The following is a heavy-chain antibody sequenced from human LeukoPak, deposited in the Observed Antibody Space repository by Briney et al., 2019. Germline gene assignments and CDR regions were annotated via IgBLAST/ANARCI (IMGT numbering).Heavy chain of an antibody. Sequence: GASVKVSCKASCYTFTSYGISWVRQAPGQGLEWMGWITPYNGNTNYAQKLQGRVTMTTDTSTSTAYMELRSLRSDDTAVYYCARAVPPNLEWFYYWGQGTLVTVSS. CDR2: ITPYNGNT. CDR1: CYTFTSYG. J-gene: IGHJ4*02. CDR3: ARAVPPNLEWFYY. V-gene: IGHV1-18*01. D-gene: IGHD3-3*01.